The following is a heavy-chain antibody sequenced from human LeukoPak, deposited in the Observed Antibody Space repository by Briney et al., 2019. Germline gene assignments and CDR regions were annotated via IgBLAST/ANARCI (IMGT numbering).Heavy chain of an antibody. V-gene: IGHV3-7*01. Sequence: GGSPRLSCAVSGFTVSSYWMTWVRQAPGKGLEWVASINQDESETYYVASVEGRFTISRDNAKNSLYLQMNSLRVEDTAIYYCVRSWLLVAATRPTDYWGQGTLVTVSS. CDR2: INQDESET. CDR3: VRSWLLVAATRPTDY. J-gene: IGHJ4*02. D-gene: IGHD1-26*01. CDR1: GFTVSSYW.